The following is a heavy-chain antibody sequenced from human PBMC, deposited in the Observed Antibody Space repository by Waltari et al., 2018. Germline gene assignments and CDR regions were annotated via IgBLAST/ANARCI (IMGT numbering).Heavy chain of an antibody. Sequence: EVQLVESGGGLVQPGGSLRLSCAASGFTLSSYWMSWVRQAPGKGLEWVANIKQDGSEKYYVDSVKGRFTISRDNAKNSLYLQMNSLRAEDTAVYYCARDLGSYSSSSVWFDPWGQGTTVTVSS. CDR2: IKQDGSEK. V-gene: IGHV3-7*01. CDR1: GFTLSSYW. CDR3: ARDLGSYSSSSVWFDP. J-gene: IGHJ5*01. D-gene: IGHD6-6*01.